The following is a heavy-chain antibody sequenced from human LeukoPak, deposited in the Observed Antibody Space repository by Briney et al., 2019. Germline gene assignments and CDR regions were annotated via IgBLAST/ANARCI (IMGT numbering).Heavy chain of an antibody. V-gene: IGHV1-18*01. CDR2: ISGYNGNT. CDR1: GYTFTIYG. J-gene: IGHJ3*02. D-gene: IGHD6-19*01. CDR3: ATQPRYSSGLDDAFDI. Sequence: ASVKVSCKASGYTFTIYGISWVRQAPGQGLEWMGWISGYNGNTNYAQKFQGRVTITADKSTSTAYMELSSLRSEDTAVYYCATQPRYSSGLDDAFDIWGQGTMVTVSS.